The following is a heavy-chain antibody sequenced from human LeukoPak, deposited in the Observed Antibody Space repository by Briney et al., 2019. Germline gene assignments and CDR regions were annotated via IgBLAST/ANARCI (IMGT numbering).Heavy chain of an antibody. CDR2: MNPNSGNT. CDR3: ARGPRFIAAAGRYAFDI. CDR1: GYTFTSYD. V-gene: IGHV1-8*03. D-gene: IGHD6-13*01. Sequence: ASVKVSSKASGYTFTSYDINWVRQATGQGLEWMGWMNPNSGNTGYAQKFQGRVTITRNTSISTAYMELSSLRSEDTAVYYCARGPRFIAAAGRYAFDIWGQGTMVTVSS. J-gene: IGHJ3*02.